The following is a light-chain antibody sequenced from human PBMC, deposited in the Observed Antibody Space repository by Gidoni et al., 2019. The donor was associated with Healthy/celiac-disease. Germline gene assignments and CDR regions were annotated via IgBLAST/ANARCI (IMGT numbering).Light chain of an antibody. CDR2: DAS. Sequence: VFTQSPATLSLSPGERATPSCSASQSFSSYLAWYQQKPGQAPRLLLYDASNRATGIPARFRGSESGTDCTLTISSLEPEDFAVYYCQQRSNWPPGLTSGGGTKVEIK. J-gene: IGKJ4*01. V-gene: IGKV3-11*01. CDR1: QSFSSY. CDR3: QQRSNWPPGLT.